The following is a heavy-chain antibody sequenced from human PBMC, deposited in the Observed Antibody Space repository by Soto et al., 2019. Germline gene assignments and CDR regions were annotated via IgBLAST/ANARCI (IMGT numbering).Heavy chain of an antibody. CDR1: GGTFSSYA. CDR2: IIPIFGTA. D-gene: IGHD2-2*01. Sequence: QVQLVQSGAEVKKPGSSVKVSCKASGGTFSSYAISWVRQAPGQGLEWMGGIIPIFGTANYAQKFQDRVTITADESTSTAYMELSSLRSEDTAVYYCESSSNIVLVPAAPYYFDYWGQGTLVTVSS. J-gene: IGHJ4*02. V-gene: IGHV1-69*12. CDR3: ESSSNIVLVPAAPYYFDY.